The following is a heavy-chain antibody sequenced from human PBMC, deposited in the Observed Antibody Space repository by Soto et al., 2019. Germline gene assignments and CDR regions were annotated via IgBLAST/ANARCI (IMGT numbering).Heavy chain of an antibody. Sequence: QITLKESGPTLVKPTQTLTLTCTFSGFSLTTDRVGVGWIRHPPGEALEWLAVIYWDDSKPYRPSLESRLTITKDTSKNQVALTMTNMDSLDTATYYCAHAYGGRSLYWGQGTLVTVSS. CDR1: GFSLTTDRVG. CDR2: IYWDDSK. V-gene: IGHV2-5*02. CDR3: AHAYGGRSLY. D-gene: IGHD1-26*01. J-gene: IGHJ4*02.